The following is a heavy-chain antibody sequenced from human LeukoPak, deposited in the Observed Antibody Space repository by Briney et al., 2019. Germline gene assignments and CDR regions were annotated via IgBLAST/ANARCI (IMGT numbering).Heavy chain of an antibody. D-gene: IGHD3-10*01. J-gene: IGHJ3*02. CDR1: GFSFSSAW. V-gene: IGHV3-15*01. Sequence: GGSLRRSCAASGFSFSSAWMSWVRQAPGKGLEWVGRIKSKTNGGITDYAAPVKGRFTISRDDSKNTLYLQMDSLKTEDTAVYYCAREGVGGGAFDIWGQGTMVTVSA. CDR3: AREGVGGGAFDI. CDR2: IKSKTNGGIT.